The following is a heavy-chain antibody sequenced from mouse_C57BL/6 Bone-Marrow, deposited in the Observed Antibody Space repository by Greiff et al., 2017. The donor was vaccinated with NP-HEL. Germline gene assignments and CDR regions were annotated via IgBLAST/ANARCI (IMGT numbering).Heavy chain of an antibody. CDR2: IYPGDGDT. D-gene: IGHD2-3*01. CDR3: ARSYDPFAY. Sequence: QVQLQQSGPELVKPGASVKISCKASGYAFSSSWMNWVKQRPGTGLEWIGRIYPGDGDTNYNGKFKGKATLTADKSSSTAYMQLSSLTSEYSAVYCCARSYDPFAYWGQGTLVTVSA. J-gene: IGHJ3*01. CDR1: GYAFSSSW. V-gene: IGHV1-82*01.